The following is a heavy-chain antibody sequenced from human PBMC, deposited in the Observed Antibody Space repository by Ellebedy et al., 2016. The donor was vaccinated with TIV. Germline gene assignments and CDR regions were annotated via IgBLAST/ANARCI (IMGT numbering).Heavy chain of an antibody. CDR1: GYTLTDLS. J-gene: IGHJ6*02. CDR2: FDPEDGET. D-gene: IGHD6-13*01. CDR3: AAEGDSWAAAGPSYYYYGMDV. Sequence: ASVKVSXXVSGYTLTDLSMHWVRQAPGKGLEWMGGFDPEDGETIYAQKFQGRVTMTEDTSTDTAYMELSSLRSEDTAVYYCAAEGDSWAAAGPSYYYYGMDVWGQGTTVTVSS. V-gene: IGHV1-24*01.